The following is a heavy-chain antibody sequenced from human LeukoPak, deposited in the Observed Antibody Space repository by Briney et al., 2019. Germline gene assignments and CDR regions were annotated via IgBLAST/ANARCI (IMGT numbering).Heavy chain of an antibody. Sequence: SETLSLTCTVSGGSISSARYYWSWIRQPAGKGLEWIGRIYTSGSTNYNASLKSRVTISVDTSKNQFSLKLSSVTAADTAVYYCARELPLYGSGRAPFDYWGQGTLVTVSS. J-gene: IGHJ4*02. V-gene: IGHV4-61*02. D-gene: IGHD3-10*01. CDR3: ARELPLYGSGRAPFDY. CDR2: IYTSGST. CDR1: GGSISSARYY.